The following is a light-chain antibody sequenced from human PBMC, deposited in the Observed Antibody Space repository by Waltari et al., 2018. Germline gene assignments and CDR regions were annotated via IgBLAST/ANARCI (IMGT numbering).Light chain of an antibody. J-gene: IGKJ5*01. Sequence: DIQLTQSPSFLSASVGDRVTITCRASQDISSYLSWYQQKPGKAPNILIYTASTLQSGVPSRFSGSRSGTEFTLTISSLQPEDFATYYCQQLNSYPLTFGQGTRLDIK. CDR1: QDISSY. V-gene: IGKV1-9*01. CDR2: TAS. CDR3: QQLNSYPLT.